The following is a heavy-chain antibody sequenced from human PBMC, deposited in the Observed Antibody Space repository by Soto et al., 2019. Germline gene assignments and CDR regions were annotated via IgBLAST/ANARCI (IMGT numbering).Heavy chain of an antibody. CDR3: SRVGCSNSKCYTRGMDV. V-gene: IGHV4-4*07. CDR2: IYSDGTT. J-gene: IGHJ6*02. CDR1: GGSISGYY. D-gene: IGHD2-2*01. Sequence: SETLSLTCTVSGGSISGYYWSWVRQPAGKGLEWVGRIYSDGTTNYSPSLKSRVTMSLDTSKDQFSLHLNSVTAADTAVYYCSRVGCSNSKCYTRGMDVWGQGTRSPSP.